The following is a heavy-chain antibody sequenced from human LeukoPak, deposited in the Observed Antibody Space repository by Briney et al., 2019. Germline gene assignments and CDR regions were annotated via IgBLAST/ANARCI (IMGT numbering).Heavy chain of an antibody. V-gene: IGHV4-59*01. CDR1: GGSISSYC. CDR3: ARDLLVGVAAA. D-gene: IGHD6-13*01. CDR2: IYYSGST. J-gene: IGHJ4*02. Sequence: PSETLSLTCTVSGGSISSYCWSWIRQPPGKGLEWIGYIYYSGSTNYNPSLKSRVTISVDTSKNQFSLKLSSVTAADTAVYYCARDLLVGVAAAWGQGTLVTVSS.